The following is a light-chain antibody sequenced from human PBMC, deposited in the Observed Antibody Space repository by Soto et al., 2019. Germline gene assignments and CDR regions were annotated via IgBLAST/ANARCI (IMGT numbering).Light chain of an antibody. CDR2: GAS. J-gene: IGKJ3*01. V-gene: IGKV3-11*01. Sequence: EIVLTQSPAILSLSPGERATLSWRASQRVRSYLAWYQQKPGQAPRLLIYGASNRATGIPDRFSGSGSGTDFTLTISSQEPEDSAVYYCQHRGSWPQFTFGPGTKVEIK. CDR3: QHRGSWPQFT. CDR1: QRVRSY.